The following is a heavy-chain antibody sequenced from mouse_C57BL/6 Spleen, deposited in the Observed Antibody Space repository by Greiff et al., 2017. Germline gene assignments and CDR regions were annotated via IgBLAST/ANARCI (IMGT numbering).Heavy chain of an antibody. CDR2: ISYDGSN. Sequence: EVKLMESGPGLVKPSQSLSLTCSVTGYSITSGYYWNWIRQFPGNKLEWMGYISYDGSNNYNPSLKNRIPITRDTSKNQFFLKLNSVTTEDTATYYCARDQGTYFDYWGQGTTLTVSS. CDR1: GYSITSGYY. CDR3: ARDQGTYFDY. V-gene: IGHV3-6*01. J-gene: IGHJ2*01. D-gene: IGHD3-2*02.